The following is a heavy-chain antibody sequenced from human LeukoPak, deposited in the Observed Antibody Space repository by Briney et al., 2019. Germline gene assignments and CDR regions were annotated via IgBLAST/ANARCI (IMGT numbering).Heavy chain of an antibody. V-gene: IGHV3-7*01. CDR1: DFSFSTYW. D-gene: IGHD3-10*01. J-gene: IGHJ4*02. CDR3: ARGVSSAIDW. Sequence: GGSLRLSCAASDFSFSTYWMNWVRQAPGKGLEWVANINGDGRDTYYVGSVRGRFTISRDNADNSLYLQMNSLRGDDTAVYYCARGVSSAIDWWGQGTPVTVSS. CDR2: INGDGRDT.